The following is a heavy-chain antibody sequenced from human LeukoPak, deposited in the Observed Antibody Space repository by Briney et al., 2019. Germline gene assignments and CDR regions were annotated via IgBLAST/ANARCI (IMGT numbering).Heavy chain of an antibody. CDR2: IIPMVGKG. Sequence: ASVKLSCKASGDTVNNHTLTWVRQAPGEALEWMGRIIPMVGKGNYAQRFQGRVWLSADKSTSTAFMELRSLRFEDTAIHYCAREQWGDVGSLDVWGQGTRVTVSS. V-gene: IGHV1-69*08. D-gene: IGHD3-10*01. J-gene: IGHJ6*02. CDR1: GDTVNNHT. CDR3: AREQWGDVGSLDV.